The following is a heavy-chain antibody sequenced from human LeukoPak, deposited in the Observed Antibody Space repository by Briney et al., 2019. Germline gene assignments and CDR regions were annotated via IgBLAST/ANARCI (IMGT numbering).Heavy chain of an antibody. D-gene: IGHD1-1*01. Sequence: GGSLRLSCAASGFPFSNYALTWVRQTPGKGLEWVSTISGRGSDRFYADAVKGRFTISRDNSKNTMYLQMNSLRIEDTAFYYYAKGVDNTGRLRWFDSWGQGTLVTVSS. CDR3: AKGVDNTGRLRWFDS. J-gene: IGHJ5*01. CDR1: GFPFSNYA. CDR2: ISGRGSDR. V-gene: IGHV3-23*01.